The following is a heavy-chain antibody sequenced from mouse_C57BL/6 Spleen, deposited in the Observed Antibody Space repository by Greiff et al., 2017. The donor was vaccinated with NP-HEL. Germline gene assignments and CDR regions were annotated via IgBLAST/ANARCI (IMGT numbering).Heavy chain of an antibody. CDR3: TGYGTARATWYFDY. D-gene: IGHD3-1*01. CDR2: IRLKSDNYAT. J-gene: IGHJ2*01. Sequence: EVQLVESGGGLVQPGGSMKLSCVASGFTFSNYWMNWVRQSPEKGLEWVAQIRLKSDNYATHYAESVKGRFTISRDDSKSSVYLQMNNLRAEDTGSYYGTGYGTARATWYFDYWGQGTTLTVSS. V-gene: IGHV6-3*01. CDR1: GFTFSNYW.